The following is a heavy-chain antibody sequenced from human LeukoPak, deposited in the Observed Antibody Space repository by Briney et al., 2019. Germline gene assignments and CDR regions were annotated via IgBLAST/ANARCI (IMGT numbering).Heavy chain of an antibody. Sequence: GGSLRLSCAASGFTFSSYAMSWVRQAPGKGLEWVSGINWSGGSTDYADSVKGRFTISRDNAKNSLYLQMNSLRAEDTALYYCAGDHSGDYAGGFDYWGQGTLVTVSS. J-gene: IGHJ4*02. V-gene: IGHV3-20*04. D-gene: IGHD4-17*01. CDR3: AGDHSGDYAGGFDY. CDR1: GFTFSSYA. CDR2: INWSGGST.